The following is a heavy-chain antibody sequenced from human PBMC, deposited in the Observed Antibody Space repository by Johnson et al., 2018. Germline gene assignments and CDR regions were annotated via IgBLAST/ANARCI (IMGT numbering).Heavy chain of an antibody. CDR2: FYYSGSV. V-gene: IGHV4-39*01. CDR1: GGSISDSGHY. D-gene: IGHD6-19*01. J-gene: IGHJ3*02. CDR3: AGPGGVVIQWLAPGDAFEI. Sequence: QVQLQESGPGLVKPSETLSLTCSVSGGSISDSGHYWAWIRQPPGKGLEWIGTFYYSGSVYYNPSLQSRVTISADTSTNQISLTVTSVTAADTAVDYCAGPGGVVIQWLAPGDAFEIWGQGTMVTVSS.